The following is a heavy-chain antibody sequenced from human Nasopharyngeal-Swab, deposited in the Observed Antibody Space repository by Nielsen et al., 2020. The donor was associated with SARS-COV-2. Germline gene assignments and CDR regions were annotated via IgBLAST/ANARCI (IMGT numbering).Heavy chain of an antibody. J-gene: IGHJ3*02. CDR1: GFTFSDYY. Sequence: GGSLSLSCAASGFTFSDYYMSWIRQAPGKGLEWVSYISSSGSTIYYADSVKGRYTISRDNAKNSLYLQMNSLRAEDTTGYYCARAVITIHAFDIWGQGTMVTVSS. D-gene: IGHD2-21*01. CDR3: ARAVITIHAFDI. CDR2: ISSSGSTI. V-gene: IGHV3-11*01.